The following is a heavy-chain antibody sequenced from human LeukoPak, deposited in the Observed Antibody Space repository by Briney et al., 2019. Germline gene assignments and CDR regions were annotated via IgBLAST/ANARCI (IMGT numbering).Heavy chain of an antibody. V-gene: IGHV5-51*03. D-gene: IGHD5-24*01. J-gene: IGHJ6*04. Sequence: KPGESLTISCTGSGYTFTSYWIGWVRQMPGKGLEWMGIIYPGDSDTRYSPSFQGHVTISADKSISTAYLQWSSLKASDTAMYYCARSASSDGYNYISGMDVWGKGTTVTVSS. CDR3: ARSASSDGYNYISGMDV. CDR1: GYTFTSYW. CDR2: IYPGDSDT.